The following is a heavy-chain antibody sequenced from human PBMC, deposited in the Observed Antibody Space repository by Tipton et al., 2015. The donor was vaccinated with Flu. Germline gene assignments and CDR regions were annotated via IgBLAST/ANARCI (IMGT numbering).Heavy chain of an antibody. CDR2: IKEDGSEK. V-gene: IGHV3-7*01. J-gene: IGHJ4*02. D-gene: IGHD3-3*01. CDR1: GFTFRNYW. Sequence: SLRLSCAASGFTFRNYWMTWVRQAPGKGLEWVANIKEDGSEKKYADSVKGRFTISRDNAENSLYLQMTSLRAEDTAVYSCARGASNGVSFGWGQGTLVTVSS. CDR3: ARGASNGVSFG.